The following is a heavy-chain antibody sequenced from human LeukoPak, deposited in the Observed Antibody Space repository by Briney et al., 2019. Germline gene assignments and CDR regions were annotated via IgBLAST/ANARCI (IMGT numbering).Heavy chain of an antibody. V-gene: IGHV4-34*01. CDR3: ARGYYPPRWYFDL. CDR1: GGSFSSYS. D-gene: IGHD3-10*01. J-gene: IGHJ2*01. CDR2: IIEKGNA. Sequence: KPSETLSLTCALYGGSFSSYSWSWTWIRQTPEKGLEWIGEIIEKGNANYTPSLKSRVTIDLDTSKNQFSLKLTSMTAADTAMYYCARGYYPPRWYFDLWGRGTLVTVSS.